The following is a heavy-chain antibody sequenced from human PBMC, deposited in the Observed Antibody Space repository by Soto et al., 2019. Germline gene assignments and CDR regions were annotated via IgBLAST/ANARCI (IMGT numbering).Heavy chain of an antibody. J-gene: IGHJ4*02. Sequence: PSETLSLTCTVSGGSISSGGYYWSWIRQHPGKGLEWIGYIYYSGSTYNNPSLKSRITKSVDTSKNQFSLKLSSVTAADTAVYYCARAPRGNYGYPSYFDYWGQGTLVTVSS. CDR3: ARAPRGNYGYPSYFDY. D-gene: IGHD3-10*01. V-gene: IGHV4-31*03. CDR1: GGSISSGGYY. CDR2: IYYSGST.